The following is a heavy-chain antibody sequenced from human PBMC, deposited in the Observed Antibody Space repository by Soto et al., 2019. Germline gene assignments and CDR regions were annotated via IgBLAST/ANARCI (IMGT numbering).Heavy chain of an antibody. V-gene: IGHV1-3*01. CDR3: ARDKWSLWGKLSSPGWFDP. J-gene: IGHJ5*02. Sequence: QVQLVQSGAEVKKPGASVKVSCKASGYTFTSYAMHWVRQAPGQRLEWMGWINAGNGNTKYSQKFQGRVTITRDTSASTAYMELSSLRSEDTAVYYCARDKWSLWGKLSSPGWFDPWGQGTLVTVSS. D-gene: IGHD3-16*02. CDR1: GYTFTSYA. CDR2: INAGNGNT.